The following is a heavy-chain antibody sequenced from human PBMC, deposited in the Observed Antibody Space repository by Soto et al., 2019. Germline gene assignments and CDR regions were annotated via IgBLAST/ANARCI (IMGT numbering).Heavy chain of an antibody. CDR3: ARVRSVETMVRGVITSYHYGMDV. Sequence: SETLSLTCTVSGDSISSSYWSWIRQSPGKGLEWIGYIYYSGSTNYNASLKSRVTISVDTSKNQFSLKLSSVTAADTAVYYCARVRSVETMVRGVITSYHYGMDVWGQGTTVTVSS. J-gene: IGHJ6*02. V-gene: IGHV4-59*01. D-gene: IGHD3-10*01. CDR2: IYYSGST. CDR1: GDSISSSY.